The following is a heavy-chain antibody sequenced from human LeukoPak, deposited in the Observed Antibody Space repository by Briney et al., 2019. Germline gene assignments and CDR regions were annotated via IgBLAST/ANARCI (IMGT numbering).Heavy chain of an antibody. CDR3: ARFYYDSSEGTIFDY. Sequence: AASVKVSCKASGGTFSSYAISWVRQAPGQGLEWMGRIIPILGIANYAQKFQGRVTITADKSTSTAYMELSSLRSEDTAVYYCARFYYDSSEGTIFDYWGQGTLVTVSS. J-gene: IGHJ4*02. V-gene: IGHV1-69*04. CDR1: GGTFSSYA. D-gene: IGHD3-22*01. CDR2: IIPILGIA.